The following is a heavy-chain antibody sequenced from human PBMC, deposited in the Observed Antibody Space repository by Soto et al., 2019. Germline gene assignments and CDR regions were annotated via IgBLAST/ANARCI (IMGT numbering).Heavy chain of an antibody. V-gene: IGHV4-34*01. CDR2: INHSGST. J-gene: IGHJ4*02. Sequence: QVQLQQWGAGLLKPSETLSLTCAVYGGSFSGYYWSWIRQPPGKGLEWIGEINHSGSTNYNPSLKRGVTISVYTSTNQVALELGSVTAADTAGYYCASWDYGVWSGYGVWGQGTLVTVSS. CDR1: GGSFSGYY. D-gene: IGHD3-3*01. CDR3: ASWDYGVWSGYGV.